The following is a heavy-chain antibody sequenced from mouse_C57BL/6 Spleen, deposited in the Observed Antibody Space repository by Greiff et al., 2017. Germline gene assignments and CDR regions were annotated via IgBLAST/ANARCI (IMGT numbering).Heavy chain of an antibody. CDR1: GFTFSGYG. CDR2: ISSGGSSI. J-gene: IGHJ3*01. Sequence: EVMLVESGGGLVKPGGSLKLSCAASGFTFSGYGMHWVRQAPEKGLEWVAYISSGGSSIYYADTVKGRFPISSDNAKNTLFLQMTSLRSEDTAMYLCATSRWGKYVWLAYWGQGTLVTVSA. V-gene: IGHV5-17*01. D-gene: IGHD2-1*01. CDR3: ATSRWGKYVWLAY.